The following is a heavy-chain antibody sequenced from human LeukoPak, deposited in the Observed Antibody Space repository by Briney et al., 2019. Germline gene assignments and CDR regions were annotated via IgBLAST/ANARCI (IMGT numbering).Heavy chain of an antibody. CDR1: GGSISSCY. Sequence: SETLSLTCTVSGGSISSCYWSWIRQPAGKGLEWIGEIYHSGSTNYNPSLKSRVTISVDKSKNQFSLKLSSVTAADTAVYYCARDGDSAAAGADFDYWGQRTLVTVSS. V-gene: IGHV4-59*12. CDR2: IYHSGST. D-gene: IGHD6-13*01. CDR3: ARDGDSAAAGADFDY. J-gene: IGHJ4*02.